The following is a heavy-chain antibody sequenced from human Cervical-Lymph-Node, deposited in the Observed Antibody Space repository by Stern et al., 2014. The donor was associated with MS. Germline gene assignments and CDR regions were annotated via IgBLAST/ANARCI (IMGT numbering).Heavy chain of an antibody. CDR2: ISSSSSYI. CDR1: GFTFSSYS. Sequence: EVQLVESGGGLVKPGGSLRLSCAASGFTFSSYSMNWVRQAQGKGLEWVSSISSSSSYIYYADSVKGRFTISRDNAKNSLYLQMNSLRAEDTAVYYCARDSRGYSSSSGVDYWGQGTLVTVSS. CDR3: ARDSRGYSSSSGVDY. D-gene: IGHD6-13*01. V-gene: IGHV3-21*01. J-gene: IGHJ4*02.